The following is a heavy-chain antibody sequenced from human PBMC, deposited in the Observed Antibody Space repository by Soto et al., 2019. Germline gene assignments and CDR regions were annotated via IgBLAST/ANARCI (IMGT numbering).Heavy chain of an antibody. D-gene: IGHD2-15*01. Sequence: EVQLVESGGGLVKPGESLRLSCAASGFSFGASSMNWVRQAPGKGLEWVSSINSGGRFIYYADSIKGRFTISRDNDKNALHLQSNSLSAEDTAVYYCSEARGDVVCSGCSFDYWGQGALVTVSS. CDR3: SEARGDVVCSGCSFDY. CDR1: GFSFGASS. J-gene: IGHJ4*02. CDR2: INSGGRFI. V-gene: IGHV3-21*02.